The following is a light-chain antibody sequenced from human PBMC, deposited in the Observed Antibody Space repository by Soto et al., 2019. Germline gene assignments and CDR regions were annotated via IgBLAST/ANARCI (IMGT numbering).Light chain of an antibody. CDR3: QQYYRTPRGT. CDR2: WAS. V-gene: IGKV4-1*01. Sequence: DIVMTQSPDSLAVSLGERATINCKSSQSVLYSSNNKNYLAWYQQKPGQPPKLLIYWASTRESGVPDRFSGSGSGTDLTLTVSSLQAEDVAVYYCQQYYRTPRGTFGPGTKVDIK. CDR1: QSVLYSSNNKNY. J-gene: IGKJ3*01.